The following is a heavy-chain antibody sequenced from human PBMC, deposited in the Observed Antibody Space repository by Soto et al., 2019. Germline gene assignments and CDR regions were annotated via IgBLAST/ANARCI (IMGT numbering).Heavy chain of an antibody. CDR2: VNYSGGRT. CDR1: GESLSTYF. CDR3: ASGRHYTRTF. J-gene: IGHJ4*02. V-gene: IGHV4-34*01. D-gene: IGHD4-4*01. Sequence: SETLSLTCAAYGESLSTYFWSWIRQPPGKGLEWIGEVNYSGGRTIYNPSLESRVTISVSTSRDQFSLQLRSVTAADTAVYYCASGRHYTRTFGGQGTLVTLSS.